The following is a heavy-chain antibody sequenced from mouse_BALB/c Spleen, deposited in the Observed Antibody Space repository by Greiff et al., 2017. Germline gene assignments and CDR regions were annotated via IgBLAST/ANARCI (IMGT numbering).Heavy chain of an antibody. CDR3: ARERYYGSSPWFAY. J-gene: IGHJ3*01. V-gene: IGHV5-9-3*01. Sequence: EVQVVESGGGLVKPGGSLKLSCAASGFTFSSYAMSWVRQTPEKRLEWVATISSGGSYTYYPDSVKGRFTISRDNAKNTLYLQMSSLRSEDTAMYYCARERYYGSSPWFAYWGQGTLVTVSA. D-gene: IGHD1-1*01. CDR1: GFTFSSYA. CDR2: ISSGGSYT.